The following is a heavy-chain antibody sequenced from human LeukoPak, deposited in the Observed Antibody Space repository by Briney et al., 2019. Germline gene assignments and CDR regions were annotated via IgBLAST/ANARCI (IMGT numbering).Heavy chain of an antibody. D-gene: IGHD4-11*01. CDR1: GYTLTSYA. CDR3: ARGGSRMTTFYIIDY. Sequence: ASVKVSCKASGYTLTSYAIHWVRQAPGQRPEWMGWINTGNGNTKYSQKFQGRVTITRGPSANTAYMELSSLRFEDTAVYYCARGGSRMTTFYIIDYWGQGTLVTVSS. V-gene: IGHV1-3*04. CDR2: INTGNGNT. J-gene: IGHJ4*02.